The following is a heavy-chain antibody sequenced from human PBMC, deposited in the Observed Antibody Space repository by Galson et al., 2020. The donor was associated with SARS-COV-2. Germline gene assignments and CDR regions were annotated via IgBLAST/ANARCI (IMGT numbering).Heavy chain of an antibody. CDR3: ARDSESFRRKCSGGSCYPVKYYYYMDV. J-gene: IGHJ6*03. D-gene: IGHD2-15*01. Sequence: GGSLRLSCAASGFTFSSYDMHWVRQATGKGLEWVSAIGTAGDTYYPGSVKGRFTISRENAKNSLYLQMNSLRAGDTAVYYCARDSESFRRKCSGGSCYPVKYYYYMDVWGKGTTVTVSS. V-gene: IGHV3-13*01. CDR1: GFTFSSYD. CDR2: IGTAGDT.